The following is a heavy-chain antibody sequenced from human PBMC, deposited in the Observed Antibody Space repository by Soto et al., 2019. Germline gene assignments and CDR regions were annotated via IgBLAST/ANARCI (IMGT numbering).Heavy chain of an antibody. J-gene: IGHJ6*03. V-gene: IGHV3-23*01. D-gene: IGHD6-6*01. CDR1: GFTFSSYA. Sequence: GGSLRLSCAASGFTFSSYAMSWVRQAPGKGLEWVSAISGSGGSTYYADSVKGRFTISRDNSKNTLYLQMNSLRAEDTAVYYCAKDASIAARPRYYYYYMDVWGKGTTVTVSS. CDR2: ISGSGGST. CDR3: AKDASIAARPRYYYYYMDV.